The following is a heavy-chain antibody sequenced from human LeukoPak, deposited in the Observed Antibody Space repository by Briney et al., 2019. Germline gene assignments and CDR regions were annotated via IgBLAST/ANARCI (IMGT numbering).Heavy chain of an antibody. CDR2: ISGSGGRT. Sequence: PGGSLRLSCAVSGITLSNYGMSWVRQAPGKGLEWVAGISGSGGRTDYADSVKGRFTISRDNSKNTLFLQMESLRAEDTAVYFCAIRGVVIRVFLVGFHKEAYYFDSWGQGALVTVSS. V-gene: IGHV3-23*01. CDR3: AIRGVVIRVFLVGFHKEAYYFDS. J-gene: IGHJ4*02. CDR1: GITLSNYG. D-gene: IGHD2-21*01.